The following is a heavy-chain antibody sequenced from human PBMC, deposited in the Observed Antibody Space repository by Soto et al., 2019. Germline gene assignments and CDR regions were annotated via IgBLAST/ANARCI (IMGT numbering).Heavy chain of an antibody. J-gene: IGHJ4*02. D-gene: IGHD5-12*01. CDR2: ISYDGSNK. V-gene: IGHV3-30-3*01. CDR3: ARDQGGYNLDY. CDR1: GFTFSSYA. Sequence: QVQLVESGGGVVQPGRSLRLSCAASGFTFSSYAMHWVRQAPGKGLEWVAVISYDGSNKYYADSVKGRFTISRDNSKNPLYLQMNSLRAEDTAVYYCARDQGGYNLDYWGQGTLVTVSS.